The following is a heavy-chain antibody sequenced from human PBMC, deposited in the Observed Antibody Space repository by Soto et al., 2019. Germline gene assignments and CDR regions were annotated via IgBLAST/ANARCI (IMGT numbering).Heavy chain of an antibody. Sequence: QVQLVQSAGEVKKPGASVKVSCKASGYSFTSYGISWVRRAPGQGLEWMGWISPYNGHTQFVERFQGRVTMTTDTSTKTAYMELRNLRSDDTAHYYCARDLTIVPATHPRLENYGMDVWGQGTTFLVSS. V-gene: IGHV1-18*01. CDR2: ISPYNGHT. CDR1: GYSFTSYG. D-gene: IGHD2-2*01. CDR3: ARDLTIVPATHPRLENYGMDV. J-gene: IGHJ6*02.